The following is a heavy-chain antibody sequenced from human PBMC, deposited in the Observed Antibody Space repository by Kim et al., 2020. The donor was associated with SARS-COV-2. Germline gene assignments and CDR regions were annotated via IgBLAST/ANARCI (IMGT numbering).Heavy chain of an antibody. CDR2: IYYSGST. CDR1: GGSISSYY. D-gene: IGHD1-7*01. Sequence: SETLSLTCTVSGGSISSYYWSWIRQPPGKGLEWIGYIYYSGSTNYNPSLKSRVTISVDTSKNQFSLKLSSVTAADTAVYYCAAGTTVNAFDIWGQGTMVTVSS. CDR3: AAGTTVNAFDI. V-gene: IGHV4-59*13. J-gene: IGHJ3*02.